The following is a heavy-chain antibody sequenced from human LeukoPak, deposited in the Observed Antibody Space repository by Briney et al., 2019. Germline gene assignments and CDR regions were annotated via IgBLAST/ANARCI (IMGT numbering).Heavy chain of an antibody. D-gene: IGHD3-3*01. CDR2: ISAYNGNT. CDR3: ARDGKLYDFWSGYYTGNYWFDP. CDR1: GYTFTSYG. Sequence: ASVKVSCKASGYTFTSYGISWVRQAPGQGLEWMGWISAYNGNTNYAQKLQGRVTMTTDTSTSTAYMELRSLRSDDTAVYYCARDGKLYDFWSGYYTGNYWFDPWGQGTLVIVSS. J-gene: IGHJ5*02. V-gene: IGHV1-18*01.